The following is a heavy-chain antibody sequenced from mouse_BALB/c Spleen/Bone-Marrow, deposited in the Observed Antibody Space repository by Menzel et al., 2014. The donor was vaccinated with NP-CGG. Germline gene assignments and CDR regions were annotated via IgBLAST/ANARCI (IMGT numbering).Heavy chain of an antibody. CDR2: ILPGSGST. CDR3: ERGGGWGGYWYFDV. J-gene: IGHJ1*01. D-gene: IGHD1-1*02. V-gene: IGHV1-9*01. Sequence: QVQLQQSGAELMKPGASVKISCKATGYTFSSYWIEWVKQRPGHGLEWIGEILPGSGSTNHNEKFKGKATFTADTSSNTAYLQLSSLTSEDSAVYYWERGGGWGGYWYFDVWGAGTTVTVSS. CDR1: GYTFSSYW.